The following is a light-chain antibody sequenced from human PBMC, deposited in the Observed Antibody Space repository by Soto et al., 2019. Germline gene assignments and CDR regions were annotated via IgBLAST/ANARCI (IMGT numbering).Light chain of an antibody. CDR3: QQFNSYPLT. CDR2: AAS. V-gene: IGKV1-9*01. Sequence: DIQLTQSPSFLSASVGDRVTMTCRASQAISNYLGWYQQKQGKAPKLLIHAASALQRGVPSRFSGSGSVTEFTLTISSLQPEDFATYYCQQFNSYPLTFGGGTKVDNK. CDR1: QAISNY. J-gene: IGKJ4*01.